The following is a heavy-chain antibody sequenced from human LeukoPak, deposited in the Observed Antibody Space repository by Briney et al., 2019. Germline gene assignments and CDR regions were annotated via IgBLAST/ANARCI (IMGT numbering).Heavy chain of an antibody. V-gene: IGHV1-8*01. CDR3: ARGGITMVRGAPKQFAP. CDR2: MNPNSGNT. CDR1: GYTFTSYD. D-gene: IGHD3-10*01. J-gene: IGHJ5*02. Sequence: GASVKVSCKASGYTFTSYDINWVRQATGQGLEWMGWMNPNSGNTGYVQKFQGRVTMTRKTTISTAYMELSSLRSEDTAVYYCARGGITMVRGAPKQFAPWGQGTLVTVSS.